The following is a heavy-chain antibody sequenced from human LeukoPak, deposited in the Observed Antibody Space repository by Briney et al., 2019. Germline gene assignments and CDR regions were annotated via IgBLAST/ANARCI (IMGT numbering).Heavy chain of an antibody. CDR2: IYHSGIT. Sequence: PSETPSLTCTVSGGSISSGDYYWSWIRQPPGKGLEWIGHIYHSGITYYNPSLKSRVTFLVDTSKNQFSLKVNSVTAADTAVYHCARARAYSSSWHYFDYWGQGTLVTVSS. V-gene: IGHV4-30-4*08. CDR3: ARARAYSSSWHYFDY. CDR1: GGSISSGDYY. D-gene: IGHD6-13*01. J-gene: IGHJ4*02.